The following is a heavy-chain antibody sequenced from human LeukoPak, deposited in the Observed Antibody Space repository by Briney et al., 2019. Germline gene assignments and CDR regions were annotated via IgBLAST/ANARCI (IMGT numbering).Heavy chain of an antibody. CDR1: GFTFSNYG. J-gene: IGHJ3*01. CDR3: ARSSYSSSSSV. V-gene: IGHV3-7*03. CDR2: INSDGSEG. Sequence: GGSLRLSCAASGFTFSNYGMHWVRQAPGKGLEWVASINSDGSEGYYADVVKGRFTISRDNAKNSLYLQINSLRAEDTAVYYCARSSYSSSSSVWGQGTMVTVSS. D-gene: IGHD6-6*01.